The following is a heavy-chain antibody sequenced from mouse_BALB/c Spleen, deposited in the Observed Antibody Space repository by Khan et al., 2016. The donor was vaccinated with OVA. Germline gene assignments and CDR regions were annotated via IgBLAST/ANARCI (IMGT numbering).Heavy chain of an antibody. D-gene: IGHD4-1*01. CDR3: ASELGRYDAMDY. CDR1: GYSITRDYA. V-gene: IGHV3-2*02. Sequence: EVQLQESGPGLVKPSQSLSLTCTVTGYSITRDYAWNWIRQFPGNKLEWMGYITNSGSTNYNPSLQSRISITRYKSKNQFFLQWKSVTTEDTATYYCASELGRYDAMDYWGQGTSVTVSA. CDR2: ITNSGST. J-gene: IGHJ4*01.